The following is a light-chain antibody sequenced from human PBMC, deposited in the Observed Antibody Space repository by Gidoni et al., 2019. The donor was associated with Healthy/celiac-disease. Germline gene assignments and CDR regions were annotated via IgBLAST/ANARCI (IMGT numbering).Light chain of an antibody. CDR1: QSISSW. CDR2: KAS. V-gene: IGKV1-5*03. Sequence: DIQMSQSPSPLSASVGDRVTITCRASQSISSWLAWYQQKPGKAPKLLIYKASSLESGVPSRFSGSGSGTEFPLTISSLQPDDFATYYCQRYNSYSPLTFXGXTKVEIK. CDR3: QRYNSYSPLT. J-gene: IGKJ4*01.